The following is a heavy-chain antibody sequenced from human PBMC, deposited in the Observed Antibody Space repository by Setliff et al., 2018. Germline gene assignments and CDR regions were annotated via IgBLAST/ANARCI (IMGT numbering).Heavy chain of an antibody. V-gene: IGHV3-7*01. CDR3: ASIDWGENFYNMDV. CDR2: INQGGGAQ. Sequence: PGGSLRLSCAASGFTCSSLWMSWVRQAPGKGLEWVANINQGGGAQFYVDSVKGRYTISRDNAKDTLYLQMNSLRAEDTAVYFCASIDWGENFYNMDVWGKGTTVTVSS. CDR1: GFTCSSLW. D-gene: IGHD7-27*01. J-gene: IGHJ6*03.